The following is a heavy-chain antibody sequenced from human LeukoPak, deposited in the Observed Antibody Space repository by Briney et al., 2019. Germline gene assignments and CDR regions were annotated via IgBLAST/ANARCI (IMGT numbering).Heavy chain of an antibody. D-gene: IGHD2-15*01. J-gene: IGHJ4*01. V-gene: IGHV1-46*01. CDR2: INPSGGST. CDR1: GYTFTSYY. CDR3: ARASPSGKIVAHPIYY. Sequence: GASVKVSCKASGYTFTSYYMHWVRQAPGQGLEWMGIINPSGGSTSYAQKFQGRVTMTRDTSTSTVYMELSSLRSEDTAVYYCARASPSGKIVAHPIYYWGHGTLVTVSS.